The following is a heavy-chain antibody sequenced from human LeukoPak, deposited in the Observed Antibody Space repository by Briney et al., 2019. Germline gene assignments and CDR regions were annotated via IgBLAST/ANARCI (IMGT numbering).Heavy chain of an antibody. CDR2: IGTNGIST. CDR1: GFTFNTYA. Sequence: GGSLRLSCSASGFTFNTYAIHWVRQAPGKGLEYVSSIGTNGISTYYADSVTGRFTISRDNSKNSLYLQMNSLRPEDTAVYYCVKGQEVVYSPTFDSWGQGTPVTVSS. J-gene: IGHJ4*02. V-gene: IGHV3-64D*09. CDR3: VKGQEVVYSPTFDS. D-gene: IGHD2-8*02.